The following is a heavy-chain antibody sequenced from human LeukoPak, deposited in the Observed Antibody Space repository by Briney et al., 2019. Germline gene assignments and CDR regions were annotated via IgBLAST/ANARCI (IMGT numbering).Heavy chain of an antibody. J-gene: IGHJ4*02. CDR3: ARVEYYAIDY. D-gene: IGHD2-2*01. CDR2: VYYRGST. CDR1: GGSISSYY. Sequence: SETLSLTCTVSGGSISSYYWSWIRQPPGKGLEWIGYVYYRGSTNYNPSLKSRVTISVDTSKNQFSLKLSSVTAADTAVYYCARVEYYAIDYWGQGTLVTVSS. V-gene: IGHV4-59*01.